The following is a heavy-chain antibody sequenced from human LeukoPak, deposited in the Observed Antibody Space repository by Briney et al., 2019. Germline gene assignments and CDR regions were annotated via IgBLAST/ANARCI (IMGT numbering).Heavy chain of an antibody. CDR1: GFTFTSYG. V-gene: IGHV3-21*01. Sequence: GGSLRLSCAASGFTFTSYGMNWVRQAPGKGLEWVSSISSGSTYMYYADSVKGRFPISRGNAKNSVYLQMNSLRAEDTAVYYCAREPGPAAPPVDYWGQGTLVTVSS. CDR3: AREPGPAAPPVDY. D-gene: IGHD2-2*01. J-gene: IGHJ4*02. CDR2: ISSGSTYM.